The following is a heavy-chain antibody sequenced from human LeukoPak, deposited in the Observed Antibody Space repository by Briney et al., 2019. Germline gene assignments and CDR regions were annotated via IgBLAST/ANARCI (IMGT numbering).Heavy chain of an antibody. CDR3: ARRLSHPIYWFDP. D-gene: IGHD3-9*01. J-gene: IGHJ5*02. CDR2: IYYSGST. CDR1: GGSISSSSYY. V-gene: IGHV4-39*01. Sequence: KSSETLSLTCTVSGGSISSSSYYWGWIRQPPGKGLEWIGSIYYSGSTYYNPSLKSRVTISVDTSKNQFSLKLSSVTAADTAVYYCARRLSHPIYWFDPWGQGTLVTVSS.